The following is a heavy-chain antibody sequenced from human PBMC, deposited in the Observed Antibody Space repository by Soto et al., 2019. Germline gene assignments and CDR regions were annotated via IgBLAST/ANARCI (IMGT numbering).Heavy chain of an antibody. D-gene: IGHD4-17*01. Sequence: ASVKVSCKAPGGTFSTFGISWVRQAPGQGLEWMGGIIPFFGTARYSQKFEDRITITADESTNTVYMDLRSLTSEDAAIYYCAKSAPMDAGDKYYYGFWGQGALVTVSS. CDR3: AKSAPMDAGDKYYYGF. V-gene: IGHV1-69*13. J-gene: IGHJ4*02. CDR1: GGTFSTFG. CDR2: IIPFFGTA.